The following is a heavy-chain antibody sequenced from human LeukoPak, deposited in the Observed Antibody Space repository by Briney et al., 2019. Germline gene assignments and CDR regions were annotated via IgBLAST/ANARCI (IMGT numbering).Heavy chain of an antibody. CDR3: AKDWTSHNGVYDCLDF. D-gene: IGHD3-16*01. CDR1: GFTFDDYA. V-gene: IGHV3-23*01. Sequence: GGSLRLSCAASGFTFDDYAMHWVRQAPGKGPEWVATIGGPAETFYADSVRGRFTISRDNSRYTLYLQMNRLRAEDSALYYCAKDWTSHNGVYDCLDFWGQGTQVTVSS. J-gene: IGHJ4*02. CDR2: IGGPAET.